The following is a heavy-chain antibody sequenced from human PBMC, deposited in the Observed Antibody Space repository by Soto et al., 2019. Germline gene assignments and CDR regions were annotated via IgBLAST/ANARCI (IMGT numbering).Heavy chain of an antibody. J-gene: IGHJ6*02. CDR2: LNSDGSST. D-gene: IGHD3-16*01. CDR1: GFTFSSYW. V-gene: IGHV3-74*01. Sequence: EVQLVESGGGLVQPGGSLRLSCAASGFTFSSYWMHWVRQAPGKGLLWVSRLNSDGSSTGYADSVEGRYTISRDNAKHALFLQSNSLSTDDPAVYGRERRAGGTGLGDWGQGTTVTVSS. CDR3: ERRAGGTGLGD.